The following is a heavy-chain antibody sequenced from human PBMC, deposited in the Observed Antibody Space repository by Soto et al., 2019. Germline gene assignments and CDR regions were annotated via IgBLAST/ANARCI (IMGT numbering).Heavy chain of an antibody. Sequence: SETLSLTCAVYGGSFSGYYWSWIRQPPGKGLEWIGEINHSGSTNYNPSLKSRVTISVDTSKNQFSLKLSSVTAADTAVYYCVRIYWSIAATCFDFWYQRTLGTLSS. D-gene: IGHD6-6*01. CDR1: GGSFSGYY. V-gene: IGHV4-34*01. J-gene: IGHJ4*02. CDR3: VRIYWSIAATCFDF. CDR2: INHSGST.